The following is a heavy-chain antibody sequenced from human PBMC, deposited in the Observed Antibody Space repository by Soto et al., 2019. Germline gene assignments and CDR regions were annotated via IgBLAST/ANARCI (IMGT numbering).Heavy chain of an antibody. CDR1: GGSMSRNHYY. D-gene: IGHD3-10*01. CDR2: IYYSGYT. V-gene: IGHV4-39*01. CDR3: ARHLAITMVRQYGMDV. J-gene: IGHJ6*02. Sequence: SETLSLTCTVSGGSMSRNHYYWGWIRQPPGKGLEWIGKIYYSGYTYYNPSLKSRVTISVDTSKNQFSLKLSSVTAADTAVYYCARHLAITMVRQYGMDVWGQGTTVTVSS.